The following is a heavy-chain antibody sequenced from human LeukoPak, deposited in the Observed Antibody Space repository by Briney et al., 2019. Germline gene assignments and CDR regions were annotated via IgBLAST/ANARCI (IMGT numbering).Heavy chain of an antibody. V-gene: IGHV4-34*01. D-gene: IGHD3-16*01. CDR3: ARTPRRYYYYYMDV. CDR2: INHSGST. CDR1: GGSFSGYY. Sequence: SETLSLTCAVYGGSFSGYYWSWIRQPPGKGLEWIGEINHSGSTNYNPSLKSRVTISVDTSKNQFSLKLSSVTAADTAVYCCARTPRRYYYYYMDVWGKGTTVTVSS. J-gene: IGHJ6*03.